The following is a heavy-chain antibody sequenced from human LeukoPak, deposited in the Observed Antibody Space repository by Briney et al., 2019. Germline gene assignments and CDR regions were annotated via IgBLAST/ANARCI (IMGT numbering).Heavy chain of an antibody. V-gene: IGHV4-59*11. J-gene: IGHJ6*02. CDR2: IHYSGRH. D-gene: IGHD3-16*01. CDR1: GGSTSGHY. Sequence: PSETLSLTCTVSGGSTSGHYGTWIRQPPGKGLEWIGQIHYSGRHDYNPSLKSRVTISVYTSKTQLSLKVTTVAGADPAVCSCARFGVDYDMDVWGQGTTVTVSS. CDR3: ARFGVDYDMDV.